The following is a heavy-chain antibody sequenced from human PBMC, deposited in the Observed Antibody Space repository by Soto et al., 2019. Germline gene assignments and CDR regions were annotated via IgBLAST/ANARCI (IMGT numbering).Heavy chain of an antibody. V-gene: IGHV3-23*04. CDR1: GFTFSSYA. D-gene: IGHD6-13*01. J-gene: IGHJ5*02. CDR3: AKDPYSSSWANWFDP. Sequence: EVQLVETGGGLIQPGGSLRLSCAASGFTFSSYAMSWVRQAPGKGLEWVSAISGSGGSTYYADSVKGRFTISRDNSKNTLYLQMNSLRAEDTAVYYCAKDPYSSSWANWFDPWGQGTLVTVSS. CDR2: ISGSGGST.